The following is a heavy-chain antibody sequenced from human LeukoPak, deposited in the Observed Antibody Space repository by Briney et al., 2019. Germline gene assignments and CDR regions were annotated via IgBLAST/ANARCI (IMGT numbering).Heavy chain of an antibody. J-gene: IGHJ4*02. CDR3: ARGAGRWGSPTSFDY. D-gene: IGHD6-13*01. CDR1: GFTFSSYS. Sequence: GGSLRLSCAASGFTFSSYSMNWVRQAPGKGLEWVSSISSSSSYIYYADSVKGRFTISRDNAKNSLYLQMNSLGAEDTAVYYCARGAGRWGSPTSFDYWGQGTLVTVSS. V-gene: IGHV3-21*01. CDR2: ISSSSSYI.